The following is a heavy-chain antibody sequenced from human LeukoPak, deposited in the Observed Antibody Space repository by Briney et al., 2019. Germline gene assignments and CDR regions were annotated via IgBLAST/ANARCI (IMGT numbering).Heavy chain of an antibody. V-gene: IGHV1-69*13. CDR3: AREDDYGSFDI. J-gene: IGHJ3*02. CDR2: IIPIFGTG. D-gene: IGHD4-17*01. CDR1: GGTFSSYA. Sequence: EASVKVSCKASGGTFSSYAISWVRQAPGQGLEWMGGIIPIFGTGNYAQKFQCRVTITADESTSTAYMELSSLRSEDRAVYYCAREDDYGSFDIWGQGTMVTVSS.